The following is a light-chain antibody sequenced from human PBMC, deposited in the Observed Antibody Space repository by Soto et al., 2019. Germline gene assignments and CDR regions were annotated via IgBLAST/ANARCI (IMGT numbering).Light chain of an antibody. CDR3: QQYGGSPLFT. CDR2: GAS. CDR1: QSVSSNY. Sequence: EIVLTQSPGTLSLSPGERATLSCRASQSVSSNYLAWYQQRPGQAPSLLIYGASSRATGIPDRFSGSGSGTDFTLTISRLEPEDFAVYYCQQYGGSPLFTFGPGTKVDIK. J-gene: IGKJ3*01. V-gene: IGKV3-20*01.